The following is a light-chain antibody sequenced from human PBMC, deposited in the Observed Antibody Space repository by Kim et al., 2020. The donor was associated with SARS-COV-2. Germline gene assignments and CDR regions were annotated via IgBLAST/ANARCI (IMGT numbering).Light chain of an antibody. CDR2: DAS. CDR3: QQRSNWPLT. Sequence: EIVLTQSPVTLSLSPGERATLSCRASQSVSSYLAWYQQKPGQAPRLLIYDASNRATGIPARFSGSGSVTDFTLTISSLEPEDFAVYYCQQRSNWPLTFGGGTKVDIK. J-gene: IGKJ4*01. V-gene: IGKV3-11*01. CDR1: QSVSSY.